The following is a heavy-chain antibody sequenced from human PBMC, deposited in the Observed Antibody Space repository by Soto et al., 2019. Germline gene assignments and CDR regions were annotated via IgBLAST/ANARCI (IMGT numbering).Heavy chain of an antibody. CDR2: VYYNGAT. J-gene: IGHJ4*02. V-gene: IGHV4-59*08. CDR1: GGSISNSY. CDR3: AIGIGLQIDY. D-gene: IGHD5-12*01. Sequence: QVQLQESGPGLVKPSETLSLTCTVSGGSISNSYCNWIRQPPGKGPEWIGYVYYNGATKYTPSLMSRVTVSLGTSRNQFSLKRNSVTAADTGVYYCAIGIGLQIDYWGQGTLVTVSS.